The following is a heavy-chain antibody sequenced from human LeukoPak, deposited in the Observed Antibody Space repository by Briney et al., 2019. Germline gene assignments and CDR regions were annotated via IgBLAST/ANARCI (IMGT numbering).Heavy chain of an antibody. CDR2: INWNGGST. Sequence: GGSLRLSCAASGFTFDDYGMSWVRQAPGKGLEWVSGINWNGGSTGHADSVKGRFTISRDNAKNSLYLQMNSLRAEDTALYYCARDWGGAYDSSGYDYWGQGTLVTVSS. J-gene: IGHJ4*02. V-gene: IGHV3-20*04. CDR1: GFTFDDYG. D-gene: IGHD3-22*01. CDR3: ARDWGGAYDSSGYDY.